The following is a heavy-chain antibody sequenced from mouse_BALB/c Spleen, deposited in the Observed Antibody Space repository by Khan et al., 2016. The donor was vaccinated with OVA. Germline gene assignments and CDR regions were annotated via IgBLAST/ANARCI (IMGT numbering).Heavy chain of an antibody. V-gene: IGHV2-6-7*01. CDR3: ARAYYGNYREAMDY. CDR1: GFSLTGYG. J-gene: IGHJ4*01. Sequence: QVQLKESGPGLVAPSQSLSITCTVSGFSLTGYGVTWVRQPPGQGLEWLGMIWGDGTTDYKSALKSRLSINKDNSKSQVFLKMNSLQTDDTARYCCARAYYGNYREAMDYWGQGASGTVSS. CDR2: IWGDGTT. D-gene: IGHD2-10*01.